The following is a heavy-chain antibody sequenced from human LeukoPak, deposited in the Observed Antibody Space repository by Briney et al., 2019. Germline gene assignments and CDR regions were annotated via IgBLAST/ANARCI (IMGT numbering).Heavy chain of an antibody. V-gene: IGHV1-18*01. CDR2: ISPYNGNT. Sequence: ASVEVSCKASGYTFTSFGINCVRQAPGQGLEWMGWISPYNGNTHYAQKLQGRLTMTTDTSTSTAYMDLRRLISDDTAVYYCARGGYYGSGSFPDYWGQGTLVTVSS. CDR3: ARGGYYGSGSFPDY. CDR1: GYTFTSFG. J-gene: IGHJ4*02. D-gene: IGHD3-10*01.